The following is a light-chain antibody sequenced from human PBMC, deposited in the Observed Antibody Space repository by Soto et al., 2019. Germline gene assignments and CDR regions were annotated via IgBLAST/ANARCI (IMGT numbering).Light chain of an antibody. CDR3: QQYSTYSRT. Sequence: DIQMTQSPSTLSASVGDRVTITCRASQSINTWLAWYQQKPGKAPKALIYKASSLDSGVPSRFSGSGSGTEFTLTISSLQPDDFASYYCQQYSTYSRTFGQGTKVEI. V-gene: IGKV1-5*03. J-gene: IGKJ1*01. CDR2: KAS. CDR1: QSINTW.